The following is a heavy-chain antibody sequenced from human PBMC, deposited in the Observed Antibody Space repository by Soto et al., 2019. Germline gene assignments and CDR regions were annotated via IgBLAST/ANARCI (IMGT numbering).Heavy chain of an antibody. J-gene: IGHJ6*02. CDR3: ARASSWYPDYYGMDG. Sequence: SETLSLTCAVYGGSFGGYYWSWIRQPPGKGLEWIGEINHSGSTNYNPSLKSRVTISVDTSKNQFSLKLSSVSAADTAVYYCARASSWYPDYYGMDGWGQGTTVTVSS. V-gene: IGHV4-34*01. CDR1: GGSFGGYY. CDR2: INHSGST. D-gene: IGHD6-13*01.